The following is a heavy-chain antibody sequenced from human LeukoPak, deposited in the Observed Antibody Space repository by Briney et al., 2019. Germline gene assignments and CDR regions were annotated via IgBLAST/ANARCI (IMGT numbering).Heavy chain of an antibody. D-gene: IGHD3-9*01. V-gene: IGHV5-51*01. Sequence: GESLKISCKASGSSFTRYWIGWVRQLPGKGLEWMGIIYPGDSDTRYSPSFQGQVTISADKPISTAYLQWSSLKASDTAMYYCARRDILTGYPHFDYWGQGTLVTVSS. CDR3: ARRDILTGYPHFDY. CDR1: GSSFTRYW. J-gene: IGHJ4*02. CDR2: IYPGDSDT.